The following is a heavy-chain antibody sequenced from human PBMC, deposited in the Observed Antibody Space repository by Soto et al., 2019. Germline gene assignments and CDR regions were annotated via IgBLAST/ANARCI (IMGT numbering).Heavy chain of an antibody. V-gene: IGHV4-39*01. J-gene: IGHJ4*02. CDR3: ARFSETGLVTGFDS. CDR1: GDSITRSLYY. CDR2: ISYTGNT. Sequence: QVHLQQSGPGLVKPSETLSLNCSVSGDSITRSLYYWVWVRQIPDKGLEWIASISYTGNTHYTPSLKSRLATSRDTSKNQFSLSLSSVTAADAAIYYCARFSETGLVTGFDSWGQGTLVTVSS. D-gene: IGHD5-18*01.